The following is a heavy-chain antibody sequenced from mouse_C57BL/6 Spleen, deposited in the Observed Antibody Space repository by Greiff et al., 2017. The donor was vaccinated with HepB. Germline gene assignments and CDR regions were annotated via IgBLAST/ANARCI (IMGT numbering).Heavy chain of an antibody. D-gene: IGHD1-1*02. Sequence: QVQLKQPGAELVKPGASVKVSCKASGYTFTSYWMHWVKQRPGQGLEWIGRIHPSDSDTNYNQKFKGKATLTVDKSSSTAYMQLSSLTSEDSAVYYCAIGDYGPWFAYWGQGTLVTVSA. V-gene: IGHV1-74*01. J-gene: IGHJ3*01. CDR1: GYTFTSYW. CDR2: IHPSDSDT. CDR3: AIGDYGPWFAY.